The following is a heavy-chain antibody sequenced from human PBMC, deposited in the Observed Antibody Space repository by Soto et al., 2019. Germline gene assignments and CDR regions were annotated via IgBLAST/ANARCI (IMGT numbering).Heavy chain of an antibody. D-gene: IGHD2-15*01. CDR1: GYTFTSYD. V-gene: IGHV1-8*01. J-gene: IGHJ4*02. CDR2: MNPNSGNT. CDR3: ARRSCSGGSCYSSY. Sequence: QVQLVQSGAEVKKPGASVKVSCKASGYTFTSYDINWVRQATGQGLEWMGWMNPNSGNTGYAQKLQGRVTMTRNTSISTAYMELSSLRSEDTAVYYCARRSCSGGSCYSSYWGQGTLVPVSS.